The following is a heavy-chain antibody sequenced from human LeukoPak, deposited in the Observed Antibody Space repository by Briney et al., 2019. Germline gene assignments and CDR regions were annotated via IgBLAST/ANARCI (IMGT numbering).Heavy chain of an antibody. CDR1: GYTFTSYD. CDR2: MNPNSGNT. V-gene: IGHV1-8*01. J-gene: IGHJ4*02. Sequence: GASVKVSCEASGYTFTSYDINWVRQATGQGLEWMGWMNPNSGNTGYAQKFQGRVTMTRNTSISTAYMELTSLRTEVRAVYYDTGGESGLSDIWGERTLVTVSS. CDR3: TGGESGLSDI.